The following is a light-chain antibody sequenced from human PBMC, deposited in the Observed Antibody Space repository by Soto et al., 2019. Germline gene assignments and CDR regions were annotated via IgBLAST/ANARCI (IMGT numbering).Light chain of an antibody. CDR3: CSYEGSRDYV. CDR1: SSDVGSYNL. Sequence: QSVLTQPASVSGSPGQSITISCTGTSSDVGSYNLVSWYQQHPGKAPKLMIYEVSKRPSGVSNRFSGSKSGNTASLTISGLQAEDEADYYCCSYEGSRDYVFGTGTKVTV. CDR2: EVS. V-gene: IGLV2-23*02. J-gene: IGLJ1*01.